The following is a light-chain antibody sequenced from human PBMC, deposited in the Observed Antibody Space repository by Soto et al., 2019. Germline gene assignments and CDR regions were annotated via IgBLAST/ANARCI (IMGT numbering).Light chain of an antibody. CDR1: QSVSSS. V-gene: IGKV3-15*01. Sequence: EVVMTQSPATLSVSPGERATLSCRASQSVSSSLAWYQQKPGQAPRLLIYGASTRATGIPARFSGSGSGTEFTLTNSSLQSEDFAVYYCQQYNIWPPLTFGGGTKVEIK. CDR3: QQYNIWPPLT. J-gene: IGKJ4*01. CDR2: GAS.